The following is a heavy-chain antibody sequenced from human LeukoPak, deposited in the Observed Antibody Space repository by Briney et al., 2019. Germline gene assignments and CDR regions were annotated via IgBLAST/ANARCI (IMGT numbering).Heavy chain of an antibody. CDR1: GFSFSSLG. CDR2: IRNDASKT. CDR3: AKRAGRAWFAGE. Sequence: GGSLRLSCAASGFSFSSLGMHWVRQAPGKGLDWVAYIRNDASKTYYADSVQGRFSISRDNSKNTVYLQMNNLLPEHTALYYCAKRAGRAWFAGEWGQGTLVTVSS. V-gene: IGHV3-30*02. D-gene: IGHD3-10*01. J-gene: IGHJ4*02.